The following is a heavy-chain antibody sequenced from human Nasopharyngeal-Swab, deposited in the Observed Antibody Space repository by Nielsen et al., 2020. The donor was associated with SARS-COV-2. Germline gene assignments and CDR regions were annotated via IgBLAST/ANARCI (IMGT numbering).Heavy chain of an antibody. Sequence: GGSLRLSCAASGFTFSDYYMSWIRQAPGKGLEWVSYISSSGSTIYYADSVKGRFTISRDNAKNSLYLQMNSLRAEDTAVYYCAKVTTRSHPNIWGQGTMGTVSS. CDR1: GFTFSDYY. V-gene: IGHV3-11*01. D-gene: IGHD4-17*01. CDR2: ISSSGSTI. CDR3: AKVTTRSHPNI. J-gene: IGHJ3*02.